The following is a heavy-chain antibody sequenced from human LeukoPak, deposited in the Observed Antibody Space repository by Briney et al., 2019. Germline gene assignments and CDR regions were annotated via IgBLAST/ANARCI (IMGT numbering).Heavy chain of an antibody. CDR3: AKLEVPQWPTLGLDY. J-gene: IGHJ4*02. CDR2: ISGSGGST. Sequence: GGSLRLSCAASGFTFSSYSMTWVRQAPGKGLEWVSAISGSGGSTYYADSVKGRFTISRDNSKNTLYLQMNSLRAEDTAVYYCAKLEVPQWPTLGLDYWGQGTLVTVSS. D-gene: IGHD6-19*01. CDR1: GFTFSSYS. V-gene: IGHV3-23*01.